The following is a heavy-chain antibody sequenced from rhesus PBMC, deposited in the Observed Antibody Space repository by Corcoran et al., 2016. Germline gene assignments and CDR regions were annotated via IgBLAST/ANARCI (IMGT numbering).Heavy chain of an antibody. Sequence: EVQLVESGGGLAKPGGSLRLSCAASGFTFSSYAMHWVRQASGKGLEWVSDISSGGSTYEADSRKGRVTLSRNNSKNTLSLQMNRLRGEDTAVYYCASPGYSGYSYLDYWGQGVLVTVSS. J-gene: IGHJ4*01. D-gene: IGHD5-30*01. CDR2: ISSGGST. CDR3: ASPGYSGYSYLDY. CDR1: GFTFSSYA. V-gene: IGHV3-103*01.